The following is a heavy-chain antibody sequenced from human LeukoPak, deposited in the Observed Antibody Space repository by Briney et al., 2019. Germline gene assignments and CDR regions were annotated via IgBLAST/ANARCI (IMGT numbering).Heavy chain of an antibody. CDR1: GFTFSSYS. CDR2: ISSSSSYI. Sequence: GGSLRLSCAASGFTFSSYSMNWVRQAPGKGLEWVSPISSSSSYIYYADSVKGRFTISRDNAKNSLYLQMNSLRAEDTAVYYCARDLRLYYYGSGSRSPPGYWGQGTLVTVSS. V-gene: IGHV3-21*01. D-gene: IGHD3-10*01. CDR3: ARDLRLYYYGSGSRSPPGY. J-gene: IGHJ4*02.